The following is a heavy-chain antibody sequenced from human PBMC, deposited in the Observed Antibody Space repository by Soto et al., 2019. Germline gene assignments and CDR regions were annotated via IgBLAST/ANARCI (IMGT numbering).Heavy chain of an antibody. CDR3: ATSSDNDYIPGVQYHYYMEV. J-gene: IGHJ6*03. Sequence: QVQLVQSGAEVKKPGSSVKVSCKASGGTFSSYTINWVRQAPGQGLEWMGRIIPILNISNFAQRFQGRVTMTAEKLMTAAQMELSSLRSEETAVYYCATSSDNDYIPGVQYHYYMEVWGKGTTVTVSS. CDR2: IIPILNIS. V-gene: IGHV1-69*02. D-gene: IGHD4-4*01. CDR1: GGTFSSYT.